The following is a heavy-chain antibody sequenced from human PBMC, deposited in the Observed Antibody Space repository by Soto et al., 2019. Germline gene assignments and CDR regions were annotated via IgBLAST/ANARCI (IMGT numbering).Heavy chain of an antibody. V-gene: IGHV4-30-2*01. CDR3: AAGGGLPRCY. D-gene: IGHD4-17*01. CDR1: GGSISSGGYS. CDR2: IYHSGST. Sequence: QLQLQESGSGLVKPSQTLSLTCAVSGGSISSGGYSWSWIRQPPGKGLEWIGYIYHSGSTYYNPSIQSRVTSAVGRSTTQFSLKLSSVTAADTAVYYCAAGGGLPRCYWGQGTLVTVSS. J-gene: IGHJ4*02.